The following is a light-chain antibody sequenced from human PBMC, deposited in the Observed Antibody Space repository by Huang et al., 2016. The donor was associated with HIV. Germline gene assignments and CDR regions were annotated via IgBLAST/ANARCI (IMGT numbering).Light chain of an antibody. Sequence: EIVMTQSPATLSVSPGERATLSCRASKSVSSNLAWYQQKPGQAPRLLIYGASTRATGIPARFSGSGSGTEFTLTISSLQSGDFAVYYCQQYNTWPPWTFGQGTKVEIK. CDR1: KSVSSN. CDR2: GAS. CDR3: QQYNTWPPWT. V-gene: IGKV3-15*01. J-gene: IGKJ1*01.